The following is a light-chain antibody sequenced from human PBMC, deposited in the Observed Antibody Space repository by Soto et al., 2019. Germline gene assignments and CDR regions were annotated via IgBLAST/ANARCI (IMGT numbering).Light chain of an antibody. CDR1: QTISSW. V-gene: IGKV1-5*03. CDR3: QQYNSYST. Sequence: DIQMTKSPSTLSASVGDRVTITCRASQTISSWLAWYQQKPGKAPKLLIYKASSLESGVPSRFSGSGSGTEFTLTISSLQPDDFATYYCQQYNSYSTFGQGTRLENK. J-gene: IGKJ5*01. CDR2: KAS.